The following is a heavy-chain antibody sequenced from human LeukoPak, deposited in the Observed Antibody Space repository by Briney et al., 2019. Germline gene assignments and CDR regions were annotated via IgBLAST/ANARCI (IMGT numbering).Heavy chain of an antibody. CDR2: IKQDGSEK. CDR1: GFSFSGYW. J-gene: IGHJ3*01. CDR3: ARDDVAWLQVPGVNAFDV. Sequence: GGSLRLSCAAGFSFSGYWMSWVRQAPGKGLEWVANIKQDGSEKYYVDSVKGRFTISRDNAKNSLYLQMNSLRVEDTAVYYCARDDVAWLQVPGVNAFDVWGQGTTVIVSS. D-gene: IGHD5-24*01. V-gene: IGHV3-7*01.